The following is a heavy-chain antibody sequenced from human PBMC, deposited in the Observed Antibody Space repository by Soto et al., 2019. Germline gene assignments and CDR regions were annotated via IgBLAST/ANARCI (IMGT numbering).Heavy chain of an antibody. CDR3: AREHDFLVAYSFDS. V-gene: IGHV1-3*01. CDR1: GFAFSTYA. Sequence: GASVEVCCKTSGFAFSTYAIQWVRRTPRHSLEWMGWINAGNGNTKYSQKFQDRVTITRDTSASTAYMELSSLRSEDTAVYFCAREHDFLVAYSFDSWGQGTPVTVSS. D-gene: IGHD3-3*01. J-gene: IGHJ4*02. CDR2: INAGNGNT.